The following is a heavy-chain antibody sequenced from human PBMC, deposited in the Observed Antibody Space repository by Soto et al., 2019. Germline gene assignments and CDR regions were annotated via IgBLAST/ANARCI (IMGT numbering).Heavy chain of an antibody. CDR1: GFTFSSYA. J-gene: IGHJ4*02. CDR2: ISGSGGST. Sequence: EVQLLESGGGLVQPGGSLRLSCAASGFTFSSYAMSWVRQAPGKGLEWVSAISGSGGSTYYADSVKGRFTISRDNSKNTLTLKMNSLRAEDTAVYYCARRSRGWYFDYWGQGTLVTVSS. D-gene: IGHD6-19*01. CDR3: ARRSRGWYFDY. V-gene: IGHV3-23*01.